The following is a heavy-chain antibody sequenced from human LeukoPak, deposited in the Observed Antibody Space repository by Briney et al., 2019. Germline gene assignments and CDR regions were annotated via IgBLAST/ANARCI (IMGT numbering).Heavy chain of an antibody. J-gene: IGHJ4*02. V-gene: IGHV4-34*01. D-gene: IGHD6-19*01. Sequence: SSETLSLTCAVYGGSFSGYYWSWIRQPPGKGLEWIGEINHSGSTNYNPSLKSRVTISVDTSKNQFSLKLSSVTAADTAVYYCARHEGRSGWSRLDYWGEGTLVTVSS. CDR1: GGSFSGYY. CDR3: ARHEGRSGWSRLDY. CDR2: INHSGST.